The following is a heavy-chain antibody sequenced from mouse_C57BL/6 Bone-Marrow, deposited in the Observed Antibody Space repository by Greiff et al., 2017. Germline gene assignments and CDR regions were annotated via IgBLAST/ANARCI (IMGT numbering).Heavy chain of an antibody. Sequence: VMLVESGPGLVAPSQSLSITCTVSGFSLTSYGVSWVRQPPGKGLEWLGVIWGDGSTNYHSALISRLSISKDNSKSQVFLKLNSLQTDATATYYCAKEGFITTVVAPGFAYWGQGTLVTVSA. CDR2: IWGDGST. CDR3: AKEGFITTVVAPGFAY. V-gene: IGHV2-3*01. J-gene: IGHJ3*01. CDR1: GFSLTSYG. D-gene: IGHD1-1*01.